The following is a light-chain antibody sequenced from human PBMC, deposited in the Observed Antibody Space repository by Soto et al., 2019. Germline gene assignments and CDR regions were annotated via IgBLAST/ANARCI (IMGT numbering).Light chain of an antibody. Sequence: QSALTQPASVSGSPGHSITISCTGTSSDVGGYNYVSWYQQHPGKAPKLMIYEVRNRPSGVSNRFSGSKSGNTASLTIYGPQAEDEADYYCSSYTSGSTPYVFGTGTKLTVL. J-gene: IGLJ1*01. V-gene: IGLV2-14*01. CDR1: SSDVGGYNY. CDR2: EVR. CDR3: SSYTSGSTPYV.